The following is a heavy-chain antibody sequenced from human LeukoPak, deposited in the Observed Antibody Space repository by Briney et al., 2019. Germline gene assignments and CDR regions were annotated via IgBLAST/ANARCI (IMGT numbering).Heavy chain of an antibody. CDR1: GFTFSSYG. D-gene: IGHD3-10*01. CDR2: ISGSGGST. V-gene: IGHV3-23*01. J-gene: IGHJ5*02. Sequence: RAGGSLRLSCAASGFTFSSYGMIWVRQAPGKGLEWVSGISGSGGSTYLADSVKGRFTISRDNSKNTLYLEMNSLRADDTAVYYCAKDHRRLYGSGKGWFDPWGQGTLVTVSS. CDR3: AKDHRRLYGSGKGWFDP.